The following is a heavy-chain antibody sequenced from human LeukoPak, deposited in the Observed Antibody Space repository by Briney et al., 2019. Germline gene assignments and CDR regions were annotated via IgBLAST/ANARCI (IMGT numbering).Heavy chain of an antibody. V-gene: IGHV3-30*03. CDR1: GFTFRNYV. D-gene: IGHD4-17*01. CDR3: ARDSYGFYYYYYGMDV. CDR2: TSSDLKAN. J-gene: IGHJ6*02. Sequence: QPGGSLRPSCAASGFTFRNYVIHWVRQAPGKGPEWVAVTSSDLKANYYADSVKGRFTISRDNAKNSLYLQMNSLRAEDTAVYYCARDSYGFYYYYYGMDVWGQGTTVTVSS.